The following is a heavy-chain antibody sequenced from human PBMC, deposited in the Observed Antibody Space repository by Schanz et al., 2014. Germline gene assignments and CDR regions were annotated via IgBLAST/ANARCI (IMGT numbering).Heavy chain of an antibody. V-gene: IGHV1-2*06. CDR2: INPNTGGT. D-gene: IGHD5-12*01. J-gene: IGHJ5*02. CDR1: GYTFTDYH. Sequence: QVQLVQSGAEVKKPGASVKVSCKSSGYTFTDYHIHWVRQAPGQGLEWMGRINPNTGGTNFAQKFQGRVTMTRDTSITTAYMGLSGLTSDDTAVYYCAREKGHGYSGLSWGQGTLLAVSS. CDR3: AREKGHGYSGLS.